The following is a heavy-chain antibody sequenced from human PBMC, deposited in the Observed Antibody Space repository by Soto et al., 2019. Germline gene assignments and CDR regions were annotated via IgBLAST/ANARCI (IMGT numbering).Heavy chain of an antibody. CDR3: ASVRGGYYYGMDV. D-gene: IGHD3-10*02. Sequence: QVQLQEAGLGLVKPSGTLSLTCAVSGGSISSSNWWSWVRQPPGKGLEWIGEIYHSGSTKYNPSLKSRVTISVDKSKNQFSLKLSSVTAADTAVYYCASVRGGYYYGMDVWGQGTTVTVSS. V-gene: IGHV4-4*02. CDR2: IYHSGST. CDR1: GGSISSSNW. J-gene: IGHJ6*02.